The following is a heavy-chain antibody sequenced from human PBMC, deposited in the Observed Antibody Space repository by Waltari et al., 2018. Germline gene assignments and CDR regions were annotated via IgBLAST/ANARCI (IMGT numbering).Heavy chain of an antibody. D-gene: IGHD2-2*01. CDR3: ARDPYCSSTSCSFDP. J-gene: IGHJ5*02. CDR2: SNPNRGGT. CDR1: GYTFTGYY. Sequence: QVQLVQSGAEVKKPGASVKVSCKASGYTFTGYYMHWVRQAPGQGLEWMGWSNPNRGGTNYAQKFQGRGTMTRDTSISTAYMELSRLRSDDTAVYYCARDPYCSSTSCSFDPWGQGTLVTVSS. V-gene: IGHV1-2*02.